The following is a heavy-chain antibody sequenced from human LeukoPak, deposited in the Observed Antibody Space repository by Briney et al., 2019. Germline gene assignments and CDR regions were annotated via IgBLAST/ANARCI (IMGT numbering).Heavy chain of an antibody. CDR2: ISPGGGTT. Sequence: PGGSLRLSCAVSGFAFGSEAMSWVRQSPARGLEWVASISPGGGTTYYADYVKGRFTISRDNSKNTLYLQMNSLRAEDTAVYYCAKSSSPSGSYGFDYWGQGTLVTVSS. CDR1: GFAFGSEA. V-gene: IGHV3-23*01. J-gene: IGHJ4*02. CDR3: AKSSSPSGSYGFDY. D-gene: IGHD1-26*01.